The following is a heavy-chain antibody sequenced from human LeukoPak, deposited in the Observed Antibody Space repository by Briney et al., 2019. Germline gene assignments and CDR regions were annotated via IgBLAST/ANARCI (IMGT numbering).Heavy chain of an antibody. D-gene: IGHD1-7*01. CDR1: GFTFSSYS. CDR2: ISSSSSYI. Sequence: GGSLRLSCAASGFTFSSYSMNWVRQAPGKGLEWFSSISSSSSYIYYADSVKGRFTISRDNAKNSLYLQMNSLRAEDTAVYYCARGNWNYVLFSDYWGQGTLVTVSS. V-gene: IGHV3-21*01. CDR3: ARGNWNYVLFSDY. J-gene: IGHJ4*02.